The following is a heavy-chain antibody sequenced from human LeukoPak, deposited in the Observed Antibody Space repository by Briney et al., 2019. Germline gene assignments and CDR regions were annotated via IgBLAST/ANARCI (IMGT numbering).Heavy chain of an antibody. CDR3: ARHVGANHFDY. CDR2: ISYSGST. CDR1: GDSFRSNTYY. V-gene: IGHV4-39*01. D-gene: IGHD1-26*01. Sequence: SETLSLTCSVSGDSFRSNTYYWGWIRQPPEKGLEWIASISYSGSTYHNPSLKSRVTISVDTSKNQFSLKLSSVTAADTAVYYCARHVGANHFDYWGQGTLVTVSS. J-gene: IGHJ4*02.